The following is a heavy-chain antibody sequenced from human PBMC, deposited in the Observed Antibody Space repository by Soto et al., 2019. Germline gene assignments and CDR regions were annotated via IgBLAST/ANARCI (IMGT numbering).Heavy chain of an antibody. V-gene: IGHV3-33*01. D-gene: IGHD3-16*01. CDR1: GFAFSTYG. J-gene: IGHJ4*02. Sequence: QVQLVESGGGVVQPGTSLRLSCAASGFAFSTYGIHWVRQAPGKGLEWVAVIWYDGSNKYYADSVKGRFTISRDNSKDTLYLQMDSLRTEDTAVYYCARALGPYDYWGQGTLVTVSS. CDR3: ARALGPYDY. CDR2: IWYDGSNK.